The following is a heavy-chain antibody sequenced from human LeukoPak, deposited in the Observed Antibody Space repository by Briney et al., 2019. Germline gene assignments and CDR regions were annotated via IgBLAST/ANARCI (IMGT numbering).Heavy chain of an antibody. Sequence: GGSLRLSCAASGFIFSDYEINWVRQAPGKGLEWVSCISTSGSTAYYADSVKGRFTISRDNAKNSLFLQMNSLTAEDTAVYYCARGALHVFDYWGQGTPVNVSS. V-gene: IGHV3-48*03. CDR1: GFIFSDYE. D-gene: IGHD3-10*02. CDR2: ISTSGSTA. CDR3: ARGALHVFDY. J-gene: IGHJ4*02.